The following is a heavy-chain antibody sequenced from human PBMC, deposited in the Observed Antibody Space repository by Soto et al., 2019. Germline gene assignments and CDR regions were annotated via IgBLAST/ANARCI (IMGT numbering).Heavy chain of an antibody. CDR3: ARHGFYGDYSSNYFDP. D-gene: IGHD4-17*01. CDR2: IYPSDSQT. CDR1: GYSFSNWW. J-gene: IGHJ5*02. Sequence: GESLKISCKGSGYSFSNWWIAWVRQMPGKGLEYMGIIYPSDSQTRYSPSSQGQVTISADKSISTAYLQWSSLKASDTAIYYCARHGFYGDYSSNYFDPWGQGTLVTVSS. V-gene: IGHV5-51*01.